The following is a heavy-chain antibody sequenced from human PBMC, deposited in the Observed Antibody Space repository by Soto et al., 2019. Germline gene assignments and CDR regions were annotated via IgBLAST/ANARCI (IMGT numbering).Heavy chain of an antibody. CDR2: IIPIFGTA. D-gene: IGHD5-18*01. Sequence: ASVKVSCKASGGTFSSYAISWVRQAPGQGLEWMGGIIPIFGTANYAQKFQGRVTITADESTSTAYMELSSLRSEDTAVYYCARLGYPLGYYYGMDVWGQGTTVTVSS. CDR3: ARLGYPLGYYYGMDV. V-gene: IGHV1-69*13. J-gene: IGHJ6*02. CDR1: GGTFSSYA.